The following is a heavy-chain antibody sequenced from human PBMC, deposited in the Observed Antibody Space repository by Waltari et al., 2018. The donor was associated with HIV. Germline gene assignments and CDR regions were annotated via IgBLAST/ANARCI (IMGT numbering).Heavy chain of an antibody. Sequence: QLQLQESGPGLVKPSETLSLTCTVSGGSISSSSYSWGWIRQPPGKGLEWIGSIYYSGSTYSNPSLKSRVTISVDTSKNQFSLKLSSVTAADTAVYYCARVQTGVDTAMVNRYFDLWGRGTLVTVSS. CDR1: GGSISSSSYS. D-gene: IGHD5-18*01. J-gene: IGHJ2*01. CDR2: IYYSGST. V-gene: IGHV4-39*01. CDR3: ARVQTGVDTAMVNRYFDL.